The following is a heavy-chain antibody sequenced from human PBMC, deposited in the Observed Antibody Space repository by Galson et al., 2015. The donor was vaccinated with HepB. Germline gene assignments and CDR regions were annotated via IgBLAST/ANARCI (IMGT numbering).Heavy chain of an antibody. CDR2: IGNGGDT. D-gene: IGHD3-10*01. CDR3: TRAPIGGYYSGMDV. Sequence: SLRLSCAASGFIFSRYDMHWVRQGTGKGLEWVSAIGNGGDTYYPDSVKGRFTVSRENAKNSLYLQMNSLKAGDTAVYYCTRAPIGGYYSGMDVWGQGTTVTVSS. CDR1: GFIFSRYD. V-gene: IGHV3-13*01. J-gene: IGHJ6*02.